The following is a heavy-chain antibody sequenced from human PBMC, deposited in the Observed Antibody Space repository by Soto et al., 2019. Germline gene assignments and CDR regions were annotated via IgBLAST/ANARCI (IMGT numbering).Heavy chain of an antibody. CDR3: ARECYYGMDV. V-gene: IGHV3-11*05. CDR2: ITGSSDYT. CDR1: GVTFSDYY. J-gene: IGHJ6*02. Sequence: QVQLVESGGGVVRPGGSLRLSCAASGVTFSDYYMTWIRQAPGKGLEWVSYITGSSDYTNYGDSVKGRFTISRDNVKNALYLQMNRLRAEDTAVYYCARECYYGMDVWGQGTTVTVSS.